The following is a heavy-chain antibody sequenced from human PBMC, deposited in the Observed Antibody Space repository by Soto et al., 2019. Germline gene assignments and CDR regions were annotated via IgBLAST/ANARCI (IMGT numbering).Heavy chain of an antibody. CDR2: IRYDGSDI. D-gene: IGHD1-26*01. J-gene: IGHJ4*02. CDR3: ARDGVGATAYFGYFDY. CDR1: EIIFNGFG. Sequence: GGSLRLSCAASEIIFNGFGMHWVRQAPGKGLEWVAVIRYDGSDIHYADSVKGRFTISSDNSKNTLYLQMDSLRGEDTAVYYCARDGVGATAYFGYFDYWGQGALVTVSS. V-gene: IGHV3-33*01.